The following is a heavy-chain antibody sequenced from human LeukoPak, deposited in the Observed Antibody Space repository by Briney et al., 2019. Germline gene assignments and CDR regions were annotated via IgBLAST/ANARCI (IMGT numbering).Heavy chain of an antibody. D-gene: IGHD3-10*01. CDR1: GGTFSSYA. CDR2: IIPILSIA. V-gene: IGHV1-69*04. J-gene: IGHJ4*02. CDR3: ARDYYGSGSYQGGFDY. Sequence: ASVKVSCKASGGTFSSYAISWVRQAPGQGLEWMGRIIPILSIANYAQKFQGRVTITADKSTSTAYMELSSLRSEDTAVYYCARDYYGSGSYQGGFDYWGQGTLVTVSS.